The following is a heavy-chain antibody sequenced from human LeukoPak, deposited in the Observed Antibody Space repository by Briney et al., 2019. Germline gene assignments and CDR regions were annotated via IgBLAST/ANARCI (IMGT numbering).Heavy chain of an antibody. J-gene: IGHJ4*02. CDR3: AREEGTVTTRPYDY. Sequence: PGGSLRLSCAASGFTFSSYEKNWVRQAPGKGLEWVSYISSSGSTIYYADSVKGRFTISRDNAKNSLYLQMNSLRAEDTAVYYCAREEGTVTTRPYDYWGQGTLVTVSS. CDR2: ISSSGSTI. CDR1: GFTFSSYE. V-gene: IGHV3-48*03. D-gene: IGHD4-17*01.